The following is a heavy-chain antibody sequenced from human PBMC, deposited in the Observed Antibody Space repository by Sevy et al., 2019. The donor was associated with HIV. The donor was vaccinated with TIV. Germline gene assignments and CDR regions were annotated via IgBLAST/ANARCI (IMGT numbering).Heavy chain of an antibody. Sequence: GGSLRLSCAASGFTFSSYAMHWVRQAPGKGLEWVAVISYDGSNKYYADSVKGRFTIPRDNSKNTLYLQMNSLRAEDTAVYYCAREELWFGAITYTFDYWGQGTLVTVSS. J-gene: IGHJ4*02. CDR1: GFTFSSYA. CDR3: AREELWFGAITYTFDY. V-gene: IGHV3-30-3*01. CDR2: ISYDGSNK. D-gene: IGHD3-10*01.